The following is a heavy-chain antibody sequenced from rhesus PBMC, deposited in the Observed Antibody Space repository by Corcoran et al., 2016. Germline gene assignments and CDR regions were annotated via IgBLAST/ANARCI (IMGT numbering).Heavy chain of an antibody. J-gene: IGHJ4*01. Sequence: QVQLQESGPGLVKPSETLSLTCTFSGVSISGYYWSCIRQPPGTGLEWIGNIAGNSACTNYNPALKSRVTISKDTSKNQFSLNLSSVTAADTAVYYCARSSDRSSYDYYFDYWGQGVLVTVSS. CDR3: ARSSDRSSYDYYFDY. CDR2: IAGNSACT. CDR1: GVSISGYY. D-gene: IGHD6-43*01. V-gene: IGHV4-81*01.